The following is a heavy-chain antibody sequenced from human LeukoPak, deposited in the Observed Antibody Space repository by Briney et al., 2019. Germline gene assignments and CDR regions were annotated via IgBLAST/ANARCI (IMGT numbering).Heavy chain of an antibody. CDR3: AREGGEVPAAIPLLSLEPDY. V-gene: IGHV1-18*01. J-gene: IGHJ4*02. D-gene: IGHD2-2*02. CDR2: ISAYNGNT. Sequence: ASVKVSCKASGYTFTSYGISWVRQAPGQGLEWMGWISAYNGNTNYAQKLQGRVTMTTDTSTSTAYMELRSLRSDDTAVYYCAREGGEVPAAIPLLSLEPDYWGQGTLVTVSS. CDR1: GYTFTSYG.